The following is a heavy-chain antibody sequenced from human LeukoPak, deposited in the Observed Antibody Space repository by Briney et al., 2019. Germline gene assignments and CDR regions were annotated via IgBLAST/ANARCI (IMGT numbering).Heavy chain of an antibody. D-gene: IGHD1-26*01. Sequence: PGGSLRLSCAASGFTFSDYYMSWVRQAPGKGLEWVSGISGSGGGTYYADSVKGRFTISRDDSKNTLYLQMNSLRAEDTAVYYCAKAGSIRFDYWGRGTLVTVSS. J-gene: IGHJ4*02. CDR1: GFTFSDYY. CDR3: AKAGSIRFDY. CDR2: ISGSGGGT. V-gene: IGHV3-23*01.